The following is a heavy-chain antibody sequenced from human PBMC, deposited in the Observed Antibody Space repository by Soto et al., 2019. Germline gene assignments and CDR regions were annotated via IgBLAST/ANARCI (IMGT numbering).Heavy chain of an antibody. J-gene: IGHJ6*02. Sequence: GGSLRLSCAASGFTFSNAWMNWVRQAPGKGLEWVGRIKSKTVGGTTDYAVPVKGRFTISRDDSKNTLYLQMNSLKTEDTAVYYCTTHYYDSSGYYQYYYYYYGMDVWGQGTTVTVSS. V-gene: IGHV3-15*07. CDR3: TTHYYDSSGYYQYYYYYYGMDV. CDR1: GFTFSNAW. CDR2: IKSKTVGGTT. D-gene: IGHD3-22*01.